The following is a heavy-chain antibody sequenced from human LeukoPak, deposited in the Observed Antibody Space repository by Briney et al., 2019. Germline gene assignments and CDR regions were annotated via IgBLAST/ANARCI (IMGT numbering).Heavy chain of an antibody. D-gene: IGHD1-26*01. CDR1: GYTFTSYG. CDR2: ISGYNGGT. J-gene: IGHJ4*02. V-gene: IGHV1-18*01. Sequence: ASVKVSCKASGYTFTSYGISWVRQAPGQGLEWMAWISGYNGGTNYVQKFQDRITMTTDTSTSTAYLELTSLRSDDTAVYYCARDWGAPHTLNFDSWGQGTLVTVSS. CDR3: ARDWGAPHTLNFDS.